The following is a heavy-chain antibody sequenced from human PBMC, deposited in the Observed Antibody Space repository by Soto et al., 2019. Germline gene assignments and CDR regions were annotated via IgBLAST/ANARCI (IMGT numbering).Heavy chain of an antibody. CDR2: ISAYSSPI. CDR1: GFTFSSYS. CDR3: VRGGRGYTRVDVFDI. Sequence: EVQLVESGGGLVKPGGSLRLSCVDSGFTFSSYSMNWVRQAPGKGLEWVSSISAYSSPIFYADSVKGRFTISRDNAKNSLYLQMNSLRAGDTAVYYCVRGGRGYTRVDVFDIWGQGTMVTVSS. V-gene: IGHV3-21*06. D-gene: IGHD2-2*02. J-gene: IGHJ3*02.